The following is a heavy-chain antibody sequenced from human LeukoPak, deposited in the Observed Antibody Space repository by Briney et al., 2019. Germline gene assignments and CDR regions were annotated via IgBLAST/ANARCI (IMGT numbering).Heavy chain of an antibody. V-gene: IGHV3-15*07. Sequence: GGSLRLSCATSGFTFSNAWMNWVRQAPGKGLGWVGRIRSNSDGGTIDYAAPVKGRFTLSRDDSKTTLYLQMNRLQTEDTAVYYCATDFYDSTWGQGTLVTVSS. CDR1: GFTFSNAW. CDR3: ATDFYDST. J-gene: IGHJ5*02. CDR2: IRSNSDGGTI. D-gene: IGHD3-22*01.